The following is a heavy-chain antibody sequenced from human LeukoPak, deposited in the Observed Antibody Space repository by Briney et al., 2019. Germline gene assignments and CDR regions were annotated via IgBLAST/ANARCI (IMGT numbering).Heavy chain of an antibody. CDR2: INPNNGGT. D-gene: IGHD6-13*01. Sequence: APVKVSCKASGYTFTDYDMHWVRQAPGQGLEWMGWINPNNGGTNYAQKFQGGVTMTRDTSISTAYMELSRLRSDDTAVYYCARERGQQVRFDPWGQGTLVTVSS. V-gene: IGHV1-2*02. J-gene: IGHJ5*02. CDR3: ARERGQQVRFDP. CDR1: GYTFTDYD.